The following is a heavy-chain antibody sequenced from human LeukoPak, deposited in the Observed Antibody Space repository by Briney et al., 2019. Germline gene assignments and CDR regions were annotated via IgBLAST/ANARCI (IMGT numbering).Heavy chain of an antibody. CDR1: GFSFSSYA. CDR3: VRGAYSSSWLNFDY. V-gene: IGHV3-23*01. Sequence: PGGSLRLSCEATGFSFSSYAMSWVRQAPGEGLEWVSASSGSGDSADYADSVKGRFTISRDNSKNTLYLQMNSLRAEDTAVYYCVRGAYSSSWLNFDYWGQGTLVTVSS. CDR2: SSGSGDSA. D-gene: IGHD6-13*01. J-gene: IGHJ4*02.